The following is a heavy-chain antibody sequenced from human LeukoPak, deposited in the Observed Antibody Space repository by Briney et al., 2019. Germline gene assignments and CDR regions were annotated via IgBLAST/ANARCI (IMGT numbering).Heavy chain of an antibody. Sequence: PGGSLRLSCAASGFTFSSYAMSWVRQAPGKGLEWVSTISGSGGSTYYADSVKGRFTISRDNSKNTLYLQMNSLRAEDTAVYYCAKNAEAAVAGSGLFDIWGQGTMVTVSS. CDR1: GFTFSSYA. CDR2: ISGSGGST. J-gene: IGHJ3*02. V-gene: IGHV3-23*01. D-gene: IGHD6-19*01. CDR3: AKNAEAAVAGSGLFDI.